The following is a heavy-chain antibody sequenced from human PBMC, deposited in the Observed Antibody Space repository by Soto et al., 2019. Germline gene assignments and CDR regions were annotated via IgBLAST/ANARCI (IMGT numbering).Heavy chain of an antibody. CDR1: GFTFSSYA. Sequence: DVQLLESGGGLVQPEGSLRLSCAASGFTFSSYAMGWVRRGPGKGLEWVAVVSIGGSTHYADSVRGRFTISRDNSKNTRSLQMNSLTAEDTAVYFCAKRRGAGGHFDYWGQGALVTVSS. CDR2: VSIGGST. CDR3: AKRRGAGGHFDY. D-gene: IGHD2-15*01. J-gene: IGHJ4*02. V-gene: IGHV3-23*01.